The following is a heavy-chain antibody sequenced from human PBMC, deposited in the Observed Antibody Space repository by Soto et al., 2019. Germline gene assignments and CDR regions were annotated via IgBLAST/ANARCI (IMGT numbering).Heavy chain of an antibody. D-gene: IGHD6-13*01. V-gene: IGHV1-46*01. Sequence: ASVKVSCKASGYTFTSYYMHWARQAPGQGLEWMGIINPSGGSTSYAQKFQGRVTMTRDTSTSTVYMELSSLRSEDTAVYYCARDVPGIAAAGTLGYWGQGTLVTVSS. J-gene: IGHJ4*02. CDR1: GYTFTSYY. CDR2: INPSGGST. CDR3: ARDVPGIAAAGTLGY.